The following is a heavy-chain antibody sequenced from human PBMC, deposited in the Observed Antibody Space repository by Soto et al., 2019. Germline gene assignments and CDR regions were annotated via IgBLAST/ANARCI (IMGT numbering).Heavy chain of an antibody. CDR2: ISSSTSHT. D-gene: IGHD6-13*01. CDR1: GFTFSDYY. CDR3: ARGRGAAADYFDF. J-gene: IGHJ4*02. V-gene: IGHV3-11*05. Sequence: QVQLVESGGGLVKPGGSLRLFCAVSGFTFSDYYMTWIRQAPGKGLEWVSYISSSTSHTNYADSVKGRFTISRDNAKNSLFLQMNSLRAEDTAVYYCARGRGAAADYFDFWGQGTLVTVSS.